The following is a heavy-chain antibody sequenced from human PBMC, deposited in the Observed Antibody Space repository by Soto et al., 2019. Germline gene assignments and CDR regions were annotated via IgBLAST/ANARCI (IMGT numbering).Heavy chain of an antibody. Sequence: QVQLVESGGGVVQPGRSLRLSCAASGFTFSSYGMHWVRQAPGKGLEWVAVIWYDGSNKYYADSVKGRFTISRDNSKNTLYLQMNSLRAQDTAVYYCARDGQTEGLFDYWGQGTLVTVSS. V-gene: IGHV3-33*01. J-gene: IGHJ4*02. CDR3: ARDGQTEGLFDY. CDR2: IWYDGSNK. CDR1: GFTFSSYG.